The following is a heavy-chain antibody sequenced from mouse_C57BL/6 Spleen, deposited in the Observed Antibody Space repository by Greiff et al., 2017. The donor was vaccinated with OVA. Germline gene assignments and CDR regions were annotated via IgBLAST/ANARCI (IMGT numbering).Heavy chain of an antibody. CDR3: ARGDSNYRYAMDY. CDR1: GYSITSGYY. CDR2: ISYDGSH. Sequence: QLVESGPGLVKPSQSLSLTCSVTGYSITSGYYWNWIRQFPGNKLEWMGSISYDGSHNYNPSLKNRISITRDTSKNQFFLKLNSVTTEDTATYYCARGDSNYRYAMDYWGQGTSVTVSS. J-gene: IGHJ4*01. V-gene: IGHV3-6*01. D-gene: IGHD2-5*01.